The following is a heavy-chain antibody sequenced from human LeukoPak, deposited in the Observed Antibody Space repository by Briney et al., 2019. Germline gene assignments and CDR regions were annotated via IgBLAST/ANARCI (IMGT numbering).Heavy chain of an antibody. V-gene: IGHV3-48*01. CDR1: GFTFSSYR. D-gene: IGHD6-19*01. J-gene: IGHJ4*02. CDR2: ISSSSSTI. CDR3: ARESSGCPDY. Sequence: PGGALRPSLAASGFTFSSYRMNSGRQAPGKGVEWVSYISSSSSTIYYADSVKGRFTISRDNAKNSLYLQMNSLRAEDTAVYYCARESSGCPDYWGQGTLVTVSS.